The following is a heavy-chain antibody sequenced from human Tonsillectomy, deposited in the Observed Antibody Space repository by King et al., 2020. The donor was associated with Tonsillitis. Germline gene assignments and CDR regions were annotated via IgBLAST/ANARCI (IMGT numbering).Heavy chain of an antibody. CDR2: IYHSGTT. V-gene: IGHV4-38-2*02. Sequence: LQLQESGPGLVKPSETLSLTCSVSGYSISSGYYWGWIRQAPGKGLEWIGNIYHSGTTYYNPSLKSRVTISVDTSKNEFSLKLTSVTAADTAIYYCAREGGVAVAASDYWGQGTLVTVSS. D-gene: IGHD6-19*01. CDR3: AREGGVAVAASDY. CDR1: GYSISSGYY. J-gene: IGHJ4*02.